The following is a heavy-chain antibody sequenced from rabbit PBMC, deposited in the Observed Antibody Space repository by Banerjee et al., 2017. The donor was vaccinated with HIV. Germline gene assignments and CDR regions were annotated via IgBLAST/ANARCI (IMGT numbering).Heavy chain of an antibody. CDR1: GIDFSSSYW. J-gene: IGHJ4*01. D-gene: IGHD6-1*01. V-gene: IGHV1S45*01. CDR3: ARRSDDYEDFNL. CDR2: IAGSGSDNT. Sequence: QEQLEESGGDLVKPEGSLTLTCTASGIDFSSSYWICWVRQAPGKGLDWIACIAGSGSDNTYYANWARGRFTISKTSSTTVTLQMTSLTAADTATYFCARRSDDYEDFNLWGPGTLVTVS.